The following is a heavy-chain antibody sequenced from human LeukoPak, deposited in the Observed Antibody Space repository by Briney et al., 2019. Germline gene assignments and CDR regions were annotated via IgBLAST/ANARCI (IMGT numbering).Heavy chain of an antibody. CDR1: GYTFTSYD. D-gene: IGHD3-3*01. V-gene: IGHV1-8*03. CDR2: MNPNSGNT. J-gene: IGHJ6*03. Sequence: ASVKVSCKASGYTFTSYDINWVRQATGQGLEWMGWMNPNSGNTGYAQKFQGRVTITRNTSISTAYMELSSLRSEDTAVYYCARGGYYDFWSGYYLSYYMDVWGKGTTVTVSS. CDR3: ARGGYYDFWSGYYLSYYMDV.